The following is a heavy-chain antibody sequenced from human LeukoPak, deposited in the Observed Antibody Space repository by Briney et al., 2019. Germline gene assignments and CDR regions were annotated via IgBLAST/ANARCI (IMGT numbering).Heavy chain of an antibody. CDR1: GGSISTSSYY. CDR3: ARGSRIERGYDY. CDR2: ICYSGNT. D-gene: IGHD2-15*01. J-gene: IGHJ4*02. V-gene: IGHV4-39*07. Sequence: SETLSLTCTVSGGSISTSSYYWGWIRQPPGKGLEWIGNICYSGNTYYNPSLKGRVTISVDTSKNQFSLRLTSVTAADTAVYYCARGSRIERGYDYWGQGTLVTVSS.